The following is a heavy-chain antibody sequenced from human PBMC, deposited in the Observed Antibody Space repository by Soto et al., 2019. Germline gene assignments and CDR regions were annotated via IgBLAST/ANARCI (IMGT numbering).Heavy chain of an antibody. D-gene: IGHD6-6*01. CDR3: ASSIGVRPYYYYYYMDV. CDR1: GFTFSDYY. CDR2: ISSSGSST. V-gene: IGHV3-11*01. J-gene: IGHJ6*03. Sequence: GGSLRLSCAASGFTFSDYYMSWIRQAPGKGLEWVSYISSSGSSTYYADSVKGRFTISRDNAKNSLYLQMNTLRAEDTAVYYCASSIGVRPYYYYYYMDVWGKGTTVTVSS.